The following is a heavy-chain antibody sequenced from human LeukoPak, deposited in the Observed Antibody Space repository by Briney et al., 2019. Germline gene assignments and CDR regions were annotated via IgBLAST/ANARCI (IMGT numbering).Heavy chain of an antibody. Sequence: ASVTVSCKASEYTFTSYAMNWVRQAPGQGLEWMGWINTNTGNPTYAQGFTGRFVFSLDTSVSTAYLQISSLKAEDTAVYYCARDSGGDSSSRRLGDWGQGTLVTVSS. D-gene: IGHD6-13*01. CDR3: ARDSGGDSSSRRLGD. CDR1: EYTFTSYA. V-gene: IGHV7-4-1*02. J-gene: IGHJ4*02. CDR2: INTNTGNP.